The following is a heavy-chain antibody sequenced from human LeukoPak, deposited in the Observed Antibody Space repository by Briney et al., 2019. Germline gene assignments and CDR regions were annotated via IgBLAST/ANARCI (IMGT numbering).Heavy chain of an antibody. D-gene: IGHD3-10*01. J-gene: IGHJ6*02. CDR3: TNGDYVSGDAFSRLAPYKKYYDMDV. CDR1: GVTFSNSF. Sequence: GGSLRLSCTASGVTFSNSFMHWVRQAPGKGLGGVAIISYDGSTKNYADSVKGRFTISRDNSKNTLYLQMTSLRAEGTAVYYCTNGDYVSGDAFSRLAPYKKYYDMDVWGQGTTVTVSS. V-gene: IGHV3-30*18. CDR2: ISYDGSTK.